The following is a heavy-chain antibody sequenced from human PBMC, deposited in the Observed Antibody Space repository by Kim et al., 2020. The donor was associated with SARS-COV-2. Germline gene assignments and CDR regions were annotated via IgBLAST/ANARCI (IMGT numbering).Heavy chain of an antibody. V-gene: IGHV3-30*04. CDR2: ISDDGSAK. Sequence: GRSLRLSCAASGFTFSTYPMLWVRQAPGKGLEWVAVISDDGSAKYYADSVKGRFTISRDNSKNMLYLQMNTLRADDTTVYYCARASLVGPTYWFDPWGQGTLVTVSS. D-gene: IGHD1-26*01. CDR1: GFTFSTYP. CDR3: ARASLVGPTYWFDP. J-gene: IGHJ5*02.